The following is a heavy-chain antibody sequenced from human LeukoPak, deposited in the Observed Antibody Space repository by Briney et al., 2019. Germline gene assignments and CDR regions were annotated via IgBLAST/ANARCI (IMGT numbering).Heavy chain of an antibody. CDR1: GGTFSSYA. CDR2: IIPIFGTA. V-gene: IGHV1-69*05. J-gene: IGHJ6*03. Sequence: SVKVSCKASGGTFSSYAISWVRQAPGQGLEWMGGIIPIFGTANYAQKFQGRVTITTDESTSTAYMELSSLRSEDTAVYYCARAPKFPPNYYYYYYMDVWGKGTTVTVSS. CDR3: ARAPKFPPNYYYYYYMDV.